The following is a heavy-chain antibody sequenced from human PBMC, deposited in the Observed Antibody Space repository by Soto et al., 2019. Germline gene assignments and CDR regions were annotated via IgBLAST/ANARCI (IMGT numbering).Heavy chain of an antibody. CDR3: ARDSGAKLSSS. J-gene: IGHJ4*02. CDR1: GGTFSSYR. D-gene: IGHD6-13*01. Sequence: GASVKVSCKASGGTFSSYRINWLRQAPGQGLEWVGGIVPIYRTADYAQKFQGRVTITADESARTAYMELRSLKSQDTAVYYCARDSGAKLSSSWGQGTLVTVSS. V-gene: IGHV1-69*13. CDR2: IVPIYRTA.